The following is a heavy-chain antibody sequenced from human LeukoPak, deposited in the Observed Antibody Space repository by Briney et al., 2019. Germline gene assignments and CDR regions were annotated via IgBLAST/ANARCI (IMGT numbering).Heavy chain of an antibody. V-gene: IGHV3-48*03. Sequence: GGYLSCTASGYTLSCHYIDLVRHRQAPGKGLEWVSFISGSGSIKYYADSVKGRFTISRDNATSSLFLLVVSLIAGDTAVFYCSGKDRRGNDCSDYWGQGTQVTVSS. CDR1: GYTLSCHY. D-gene: IGHD2-21*01. CDR3: SGKDRRGNDCSDY. CDR2: ISGSGSIK. J-gene: IGHJ4*02.